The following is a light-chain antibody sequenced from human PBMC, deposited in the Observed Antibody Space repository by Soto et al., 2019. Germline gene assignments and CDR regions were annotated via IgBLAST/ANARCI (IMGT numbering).Light chain of an antibody. Sequence: QSALTQPPSASGTPGQRVTISCSGSSSNIGGNPVNWYRQLPGTAPKLLIYTNNQRPSGVLDRFSGSKSGTSASLAISGLQSEDEADYYCAAWDDSQNGYVFGTGTKVTV. J-gene: IGLJ1*01. V-gene: IGLV1-44*01. CDR1: SSNIGGNP. CDR2: TNN. CDR3: AAWDDSQNGYV.